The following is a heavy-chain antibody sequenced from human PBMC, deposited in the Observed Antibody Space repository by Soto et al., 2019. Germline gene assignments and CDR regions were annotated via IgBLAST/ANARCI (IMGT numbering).Heavy chain of an antibody. CDR3: AKSQEIGTHFFDS. J-gene: IGHJ4*02. V-gene: IGHV3-13*01. CDR1: GFTFSGFG. CDR2: IGTAGDT. Sequence: PGGSLRLSCEASGFTFSGFGMHWVRQPTGKGLEWVSSIGTAGDTYYAVSVKGRFTISRDNAKNSLSLQMNSLRAGDMAVYFCAKSQEIGTHFFDSWGKGTQVTVPS. D-gene: IGHD6-13*01.